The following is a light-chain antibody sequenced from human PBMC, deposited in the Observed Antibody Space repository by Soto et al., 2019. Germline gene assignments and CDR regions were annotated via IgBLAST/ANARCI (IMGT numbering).Light chain of an antibody. J-gene: IGLJ1*01. CDR2: DVS. Sequence: QSVLTQPASVNGSPGQSITIFSTGTSSDVGGYNYVSWYQHHPGKAPKLMIFDVSNRPSGVSNRFSGSKSGNTASLTISGLQPEDEADYYCSSYTTSNTRQIVFGTGTKVTAL. CDR3: SSYTTSNTRQIV. CDR1: SSDVGGYNY. V-gene: IGLV2-14*03.